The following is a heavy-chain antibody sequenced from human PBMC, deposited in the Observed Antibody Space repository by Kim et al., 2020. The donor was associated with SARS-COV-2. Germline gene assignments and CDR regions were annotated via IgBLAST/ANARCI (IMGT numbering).Heavy chain of an antibody. CDR1: GGSISSYY. D-gene: IGHD3-10*01. V-gene: IGHV4-59*13. Sequence: SETLSLTCTVSGGSISSYYWSWIRQPPGKGLEWIGYIYYSGSTNFNPSLKSRVTISVDTSKNQFSLKLSSVTAADTAVYYCARESYYGSGIRHENDAFDIWGQGTMVTVSS. CDR2: IYYSGST. CDR3: ARESYYGSGIRHENDAFDI. J-gene: IGHJ3*02.